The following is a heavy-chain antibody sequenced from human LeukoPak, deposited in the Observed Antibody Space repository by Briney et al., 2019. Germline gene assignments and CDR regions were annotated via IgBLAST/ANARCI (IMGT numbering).Heavy chain of an antibody. Sequence: PGGSLRLSCAASGLTLSTYSMNWVRQAAGKGLEWVSSISSSASYMYYADSVKGRFTISRDNAKNSLYLQMNSLRAEDTAVYYCARGGVGLLIIPGWECDNYGLDVWGQGTTVTVSS. CDR2: ISSSASYM. CDR1: GLTLSTYS. J-gene: IGHJ6*02. V-gene: IGHV3-21*01. CDR3: ARGGVGLLIIPGWECDNYGLDV. D-gene: IGHD3/OR15-3a*01.